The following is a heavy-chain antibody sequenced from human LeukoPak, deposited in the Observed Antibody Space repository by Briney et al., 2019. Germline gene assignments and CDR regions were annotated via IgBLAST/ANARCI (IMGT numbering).Heavy chain of an antibody. Sequence: GESLKISCKGSGYTFTNYWIGWVRQMPGKGPEWMGLIYPSDSDTRYSPSFQGQVTISADKSITTAYLQWSSLKASDTAMYYCARQGRAGGYTYGYFDYWGRGTLVTVSS. D-gene: IGHD5-18*01. CDR3: ARQGRAGGYTYGYFDY. CDR2: IYPSDSDT. CDR1: GYTFTNYW. J-gene: IGHJ4*02. V-gene: IGHV5-51*01.